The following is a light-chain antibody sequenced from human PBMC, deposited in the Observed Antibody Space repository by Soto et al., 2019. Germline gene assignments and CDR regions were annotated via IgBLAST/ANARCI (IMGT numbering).Light chain of an antibody. Sequence: EIVLTQSPGTLSLSPGERATLSCRASQSVSSSYLAWYQQKPGQAPRLLIYGASSRATGIPDRFSGSGSGTDFTLTISRLEPEDFAVYYCPQYGSSPLTFGGGTQVEIK. CDR2: GAS. CDR1: QSVSSSY. CDR3: PQYGSSPLT. V-gene: IGKV3-20*01. J-gene: IGKJ4*01.